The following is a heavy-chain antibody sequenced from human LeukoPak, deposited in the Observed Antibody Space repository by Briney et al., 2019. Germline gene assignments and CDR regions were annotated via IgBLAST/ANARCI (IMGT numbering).Heavy chain of an antibody. D-gene: IGHD3-10*01. J-gene: IGHJ4*02. CDR3: ARARYYYGSGSSYFDY. V-gene: IGHV5-51*01. CDR1: GYSFTSYW. CDR2: IYPGDSDT. Sequence: RGESLKISCKGSGYSFTSYWIGWVRQMPGKGLEWMGIIYPGDSDTRYSPSFQGQVTISADKSISTAYLQWSSLKASDTAMYYCARARYYYGSGSSYFDYWGQGTLVTVSS.